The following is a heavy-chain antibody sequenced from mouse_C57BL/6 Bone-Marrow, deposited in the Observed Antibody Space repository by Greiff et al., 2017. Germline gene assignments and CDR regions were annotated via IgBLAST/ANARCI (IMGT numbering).Heavy chain of an antibody. V-gene: IGHV1-26*01. CDR3: APLLLRPRYFDV. Sequence: EVQLQQSGPELVKPGASVKISCKASGYTFTDYYMNWVKQSHGKSLEWIGDINPNNGGTSYNQKFKGKATLTVDKSSSTAYMELRSLTSEDSAVYYCAPLLLRPRYFDVWGTGTTVTVSS. CDR2: INPNNGGT. CDR1: GYTFTDYY. D-gene: IGHD1-1*01. J-gene: IGHJ1*03.